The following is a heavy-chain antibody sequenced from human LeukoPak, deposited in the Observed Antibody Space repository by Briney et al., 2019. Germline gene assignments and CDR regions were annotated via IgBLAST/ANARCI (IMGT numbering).Heavy chain of an antibody. V-gene: IGHV3-9*01. CDR1: GLTFDAYA. Sequence: GGSLRLSCAASGLTFDAYAMHWGPQAPGKALEWVSGISWNSGSIGYAGSVKGRFTISRDNAKNSLYLQMNSLRAEDTALYSCAKDIWRYYSDSSGPTLDYWGQGTLVTVSS. J-gene: IGHJ4*02. D-gene: IGHD3-22*01. CDR2: ISWNSGSI. CDR3: AKDIWRYYSDSSGPTLDY.